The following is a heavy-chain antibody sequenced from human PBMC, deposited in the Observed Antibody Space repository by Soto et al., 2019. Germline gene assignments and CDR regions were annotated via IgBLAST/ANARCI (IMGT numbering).Heavy chain of an antibody. D-gene: IGHD3-10*01. Sequence: EVQLLESGGGLEQPGGSLRLPCAASGFTFSSYAMSWVRQAPGKGLEWVSGISGSGGGAYYADSVKGRFTISRDNSKNTLYLQMNSLRAEDTAVYYCAKDYGEGAFDIWGQGTMVTVSS. CDR1: GFTFSSYA. V-gene: IGHV3-23*01. CDR2: ISGSGGGA. J-gene: IGHJ3*02. CDR3: AKDYGEGAFDI.